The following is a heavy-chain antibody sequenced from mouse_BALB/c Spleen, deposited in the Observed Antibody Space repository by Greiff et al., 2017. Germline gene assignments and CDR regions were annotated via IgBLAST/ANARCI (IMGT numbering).Heavy chain of an antibody. CDR1: GFTFSSYT. Sequence: EVNVVESGGGLVKPGGSLKLSCAASGFTFSSYTMSWVRQTPEKRLEWVATISSGGSYTYYPDSVKGRFTISRDNAKNTLYLQMSSLKSEDTAMYYCTRANYDYYAMDYWGQGTSVTVSS. V-gene: IGHV5-6-4*01. J-gene: IGHJ4*01. D-gene: IGHD2-4*01. CDR3: TRANYDYYAMDY. CDR2: ISSGGSYT.